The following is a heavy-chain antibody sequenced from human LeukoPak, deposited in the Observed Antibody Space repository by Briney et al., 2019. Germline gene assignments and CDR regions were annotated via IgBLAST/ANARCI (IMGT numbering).Heavy chain of an antibody. V-gene: IGHV3-30*02. CDR3: AKHSHDLARIRYYFDY. Sequence: GGSLRLSCAASGFTFSSYSMNWVRQAPGKGLEWVAFIRYDGSNKYYADSVKGRFTISRDNSKNTLYLQMNSLRAEDTAVYYCAKHSHDLARIRYYFDYWGEGTLVTVSS. CDR2: IRYDGSNK. D-gene: IGHD2-21*01. J-gene: IGHJ4*02. CDR1: GFTFSSYS.